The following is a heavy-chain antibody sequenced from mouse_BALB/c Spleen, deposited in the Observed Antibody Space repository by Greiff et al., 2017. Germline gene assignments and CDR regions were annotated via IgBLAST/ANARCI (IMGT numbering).Heavy chain of an antibody. V-gene: IGHV5-12-1*01. J-gene: IGHJ4*01. CDR1: GFAFSSYD. CDR3: ARHDSYDYYAMDY. CDR2: ISSGGGST. Sequence: EVHLVESGGGLVKPGGSLKLSCAASGFAFSSYDMSWVRQTPEKRLEWVAYISSGGGSTYYPDTVKGRFTISRDNAKNTLYLQMSSLKSEDTAMYYCARHDSYDYYAMDYWGQGTSVTVSS. D-gene: IGHD2-10*02.